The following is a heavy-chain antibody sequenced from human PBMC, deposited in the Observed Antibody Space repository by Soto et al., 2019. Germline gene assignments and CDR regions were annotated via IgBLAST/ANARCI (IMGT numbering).Heavy chain of an antibody. V-gene: IGHV4-39*01. CDR3: ASQGGDIVSVPAAHGHDYGMDV. J-gene: IGHJ6*02. D-gene: IGHD2-2*01. CDR2: IYYSGST. CDR1: GGSISSSSYY. Sequence: QLQLQESGPGLVKPSETLSLTCTVSGGSISSSSYYWGWIRQPPGKGLEWIGSIYYSGSTYYNPSLKSRVTISVDSSENQFSLKLSSVTAADTAVYYCASQGGDIVSVPAAHGHDYGMDVWGQGTTVTVSS.